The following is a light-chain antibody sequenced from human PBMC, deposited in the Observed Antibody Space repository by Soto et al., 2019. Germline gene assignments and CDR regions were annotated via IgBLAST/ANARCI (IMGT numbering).Light chain of an antibody. V-gene: IGKV1-5*01. J-gene: IGKJ1*01. CDR2: DAS. Sequence: DIQMTQSPSTLSASVGDRVTVTCRASESISSWLAWYQQKPGKAPKLLISDASILESGVPLRFSGSGSGTEFTLTISSLQPEDFATYYCQQYNSYTWTFGQGTKVDIK. CDR1: ESISSW. CDR3: QQYNSYTWT.